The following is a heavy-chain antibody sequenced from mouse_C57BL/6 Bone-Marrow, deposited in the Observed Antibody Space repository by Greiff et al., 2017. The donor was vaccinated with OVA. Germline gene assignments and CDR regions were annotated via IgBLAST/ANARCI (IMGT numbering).Heavy chain of an antibody. V-gene: IGHV5-4*01. CDR1: GFTFSSYA. CDR2: ISDGGSYT. CDR3: ARDCYGTFAY. J-gene: IGHJ3*01. D-gene: IGHD2-1*01. Sequence: EVHLVESGGGLVKPGGSLKLSCAASGFTFSSYAMSWVRQTPEKRLEWVATISDGGSYTYYPDNVKGRFTISRDNAKNNLYLQMSHLKSEDTAMYYCARDCYGTFAYWGQGTLVTVSA.